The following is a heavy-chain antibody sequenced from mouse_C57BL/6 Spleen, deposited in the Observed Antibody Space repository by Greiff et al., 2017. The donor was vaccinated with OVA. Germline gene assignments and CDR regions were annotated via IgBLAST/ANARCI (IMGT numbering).Heavy chain of an antibody. V-gene: IGHV1-69*01. J-gene: IGHJ2*01. Sequence: QVQLQQPGAELVMPGASVKLSCKASGYTFTSYWMLWVKQRPGQGLEWIGEIDPSDSYTNYNQKFKGKSTLTVDKSSSTAYMQLSSLTSEDSAVYYCARGRTARNYFDYWGQGTTLTVSS. CDR2: IDPSDSYT. D-gene: IGHD3-3*01. CDR3: ARGRTARNYFDY. CDR1: GYTFTSYW.